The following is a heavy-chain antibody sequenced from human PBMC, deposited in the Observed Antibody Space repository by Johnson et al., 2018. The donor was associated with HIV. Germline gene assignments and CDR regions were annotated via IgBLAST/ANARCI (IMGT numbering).Heavy chain of an antibody. CDR1: GFTFNSYA. CDR2: ISYDGSDK. D-gene: IGHD2/OR15-2a*01. CDR3: AKAFSTFHDAFDI. Sequence: QVQLVESGGGVVQAGRSLRLSCAASGFTFNSYATHWVRQAPGKGLEWVAVISYDGSDKYYADSVKGRFTISRDNSKNTLFLQMNSLRAEDTAVYFCAKAFSTFHDAFDIWGQGTMVTVSS. J-gene: IGHJ3*02. V-gene: IGHV3-30*04.